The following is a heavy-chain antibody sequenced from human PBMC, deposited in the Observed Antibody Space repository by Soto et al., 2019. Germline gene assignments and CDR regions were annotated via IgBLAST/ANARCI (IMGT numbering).Heavy chain of an antibody. J-gene: IGHJ6*02. V-gene: IGHV3-9*01. D-gene: IGHD2-2*01. Sequence: GGSLRLSCATSGFTFNDYAMHWVRQAPGKGLEWISSINENSGSVDYADSVRGRFTISRDNAKNSLYLQMNSLRAEDTAVYYCARDPNIVLVPAALRSYYYYYGMDVWGQGTTVTVSS. CDR2: INENSGSV. CDR1: GFTFNDYA. CDR3: ARDPNIVLVPAALRSYYYYYGMDV.